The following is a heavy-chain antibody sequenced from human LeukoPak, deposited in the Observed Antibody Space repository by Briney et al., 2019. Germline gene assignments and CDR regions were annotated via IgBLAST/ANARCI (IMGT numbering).Heavy chain of an antibody. CDR3: ARDGVVVAATPPYYFDY. J-gene: IGHJ4*02. V-gene: IGHV3-30-3*01. D-gene: IGHD2-15*01. Sequence: PGGSLRLSCAASGFTFNNYAMHWVRQAPGKGLEWVVVISYDGSNRYYTDSVKGRFTISRDNSKNTLYLQMNSLRPEDTAVYYCARDGVVVAATPPYYFDYWGQGTLVTVSS. CDR1: GFTFNNYA. CDR2: ISYDGSNR.